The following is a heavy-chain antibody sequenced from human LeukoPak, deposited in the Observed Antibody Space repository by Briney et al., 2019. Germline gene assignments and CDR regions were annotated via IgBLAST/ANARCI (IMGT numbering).Heavy chain of an antibody. V-gene: IGHV3-23*01. CDR2: ISGSGGST. Sequence: GGSRRPSLTASGFAFSSYAMTWFRQAPGKGLEWVSAISGSGGSTYSADSAKGRFTTSRDNSKNTLYFQMNSLRPEAPPVFNFAKDRTSDYWGQATLVTVSS. CDR3: AKDRTSDY. CDR1: GFAFSSYA. J-gene: IGHJ4*02.